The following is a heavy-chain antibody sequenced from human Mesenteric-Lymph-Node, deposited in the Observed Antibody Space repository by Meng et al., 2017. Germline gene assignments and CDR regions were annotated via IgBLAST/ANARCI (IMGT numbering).Heavy chain of an antibody. V-gene: IGHV3-23*01. J-gene: IGHJ4*02. D-gene: IGHD1-26*01. CDR2: ISGSGGST. Sequence: GESLQISCAASGFTFSSYAMSWVRQAPGRGLEWVPAISGSGGSTYYADSGKGRFTISRDNSKNTLYLQMNSLRAEDTAVYYCAKEPGGSYAALDFDYWGQGTLVTVSS. CDR1: GFTFSSYA. CDR3: AKEPGGSYAALDFDY.